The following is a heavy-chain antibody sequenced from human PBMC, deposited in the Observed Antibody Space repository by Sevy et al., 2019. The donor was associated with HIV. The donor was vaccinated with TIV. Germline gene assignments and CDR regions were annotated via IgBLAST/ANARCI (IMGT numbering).Heavy chain of an antibody. CDR1: GGSISSSSYY. CDR2: IYHSGST. CDR3: ARHSLTEDYGDYGGYFDY. Sequence: SETLSLTCTVSGGSISSSSYYWGWIRQPPGKGLEWIGSIYHSGSTYYNPSLKSRVTISVDTSKNQFSLKLSSVTAADTAVYYCARHSLTEDYGDYGGYFDYWGQGTLVTVSS. V-gene: IGHV4-39*01. D-gene: IGHD4-17*01. J-gene: IGHJ4*02.